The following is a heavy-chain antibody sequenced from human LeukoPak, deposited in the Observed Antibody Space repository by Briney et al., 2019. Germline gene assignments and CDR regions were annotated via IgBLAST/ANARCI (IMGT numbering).Heavy chain of an antibody. V-gene: IGHV3-30*02. CDR1: GFTFSSYG. CDR3: ARGARGSGTASDY. J-gene: IGHJ4*02. D-gene: IGHD3-10*01. CDR2: IRYDGSNK. Sequence: SGGSLRLSCAASGFTFSSYGMHWVRQAPGKGLEWVAFIRYDGSNKYYADSVKGRFTISRDNSKNTLYLQMNSLRAEDTAVYYCARGARGSGTASDYWGQGTLVTVSS.